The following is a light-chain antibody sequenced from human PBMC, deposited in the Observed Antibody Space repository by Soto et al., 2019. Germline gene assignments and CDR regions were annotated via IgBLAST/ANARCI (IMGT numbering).Light chain of an antibody. Sequence: QAVVTQEPSVTVSPGGTVTLTCAPSTGAVTSGFYPNWFQQKPGQAPRSLINRINNKHSWTPARFSGSLLGGKAALTLSGVQPEDEAEYYCLLYCDGFWVFGGGTQLTV. V-gene: IGLV7-43*01. CDR2: RIN. CDR1: TGAVTSGFY. CDR3: LLYCDGFWV. J-gene: IGLJ3*02.